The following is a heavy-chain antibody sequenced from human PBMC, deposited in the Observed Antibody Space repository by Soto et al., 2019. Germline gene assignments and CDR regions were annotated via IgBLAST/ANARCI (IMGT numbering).Heavy chain of an antibody. CDR2: IDGSGSNT. CDR3: ARNLNGYGNWDY. V-gene: IGHV3-74*01. Sequence: GGSLRLSCAASGVTLRSYWMRWVRQAPGGGLVWVSRIDGSGSNTFYADSVKGRFTISRDNAKNTLYLQMNNLSPEDTAVYYCARNLNGYGNWDYWGQGNLVTVS. CDR1: GVTLRSYW. J-gene: IGHJ4*02. D-gene: IGHD1-1*01.